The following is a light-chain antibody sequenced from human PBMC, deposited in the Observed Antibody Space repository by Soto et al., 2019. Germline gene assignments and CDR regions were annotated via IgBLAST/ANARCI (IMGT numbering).Light chain of an antibody. CDR2: GAS. CDR1: QSISTN. V-gene: IGKV3-15*01. J-gene: IGKJ1*01. CDR3: HQYNDWPPA. Sequence: ETVMTQSPATLSVSPGERATLSCRASQSISTNLAWYQQKLGQAPRLLIYGASNRATGVPDRLSGSGSGTEFILTISSLQSEDFAVYYCHQYNDWPPAFGQGTKVEIK.